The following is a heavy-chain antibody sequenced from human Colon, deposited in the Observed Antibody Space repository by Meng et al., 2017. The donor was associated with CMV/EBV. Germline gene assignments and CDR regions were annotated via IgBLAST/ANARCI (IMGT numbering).Heavy chain of an antibody. D-gene: IGHD2-21*01. J-gene: IGHJ4*02. CDR1: GFALSNYE. CDR2: ISTQTLTT. CDR3: AKEFVHDS. Sequence: GGSLRLSCVVSGFALSNYEMHWVRQAPGKGLEWVSHISTQTLTTDYADSVKGRFNISRDNAKNSLYLQMNSLRAEDTAVYYCAKEFVHDSWGQGTQVTVSS. V-gene: IGHV3-48*03.